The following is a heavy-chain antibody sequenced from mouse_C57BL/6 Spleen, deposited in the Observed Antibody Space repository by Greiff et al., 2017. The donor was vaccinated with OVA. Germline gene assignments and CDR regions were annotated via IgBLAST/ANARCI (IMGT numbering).Heavy chain of an antibody. J-gene: IGHJ1*03. CDR2: ISGGGGNT. CDR1: GFTFSSYT. D-gene: IGHD1-1*01. CDR3: ARGIYYYGSSHWYFDV. V-gene: IGHV5-9*01. Sequence: EVQLVESGGGLVKPGGSLKLSCAASGFTFSSYTMSWVRQTPEKRLEWVATISGGGGNTYYPDSVKGRFTISRDNAKNTLYLQMSSLRSEDTALYYCARGIYYYGSSHWYFDVWGTGTTVTVSS.